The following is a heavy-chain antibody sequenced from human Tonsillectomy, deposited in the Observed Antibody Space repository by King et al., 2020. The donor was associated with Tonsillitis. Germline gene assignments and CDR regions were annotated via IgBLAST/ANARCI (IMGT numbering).Heavy chain of an antibody. CDR3: TTXRYYDNSXLXXY. CDR1: GFTFSNTW. V-gene: IGHV3-15*01. Sequence: VQLVESGGGLVKPGGCLRLSCAASGFTFSNTWMSWVRQAPGKGLEWVGRIKSKTDGGTTDYAAPVKGRFTISRDDSKNTLYLQMNSLKIEDTAVYFCTTXRYYDNSXLXXYXXQGTLVTVSS. D-gene: IGHD3-22*01. CDR2: IKSKTDGGTT. J-gene: IGHJ4*02.